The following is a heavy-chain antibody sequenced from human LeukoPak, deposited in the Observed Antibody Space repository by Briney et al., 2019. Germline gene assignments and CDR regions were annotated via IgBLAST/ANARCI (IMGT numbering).Heavy chain of an antibody. J-gene: IGHJ6*02. CDR2: ISSDSDYI. V-gene: IGHV3-21*01. CDR3: ARDCSRLLDV. D-gene: IGHD6-19*01. Sequence: GGSLRLSCAASGVTFSSYSMNWVRQAPGKGLEWVSSISSDSDYIYYADSVRGRFTISRDNAKNTLYLQMNSLRAEDMAVYYCARDCSRLLDVWGQGTTVTVSS. CDR1: GVTFSSYS.